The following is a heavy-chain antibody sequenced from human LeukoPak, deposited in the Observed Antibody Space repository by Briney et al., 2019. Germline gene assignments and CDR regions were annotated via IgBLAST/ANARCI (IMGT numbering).Heavy chain of an antibody. Sequence: KPAETLSLTCSVSGGSMTNLYWTWIXQPPGXGRECIGDIYDSGSTRHKTSLESRLNLSVDTSKHQFSLKLRSVTAADTAVYYRAKGGRTNFYYGDVWGQGTTVTVSS. D-gene: IGHD2/OR15-2a*01. CDR3: AKGGRTNFYYGDV. CDR2: IYDSGST. V-gene: IGHV4-59*01. CDR1: GGSMTNLY. J-gene: IGHJ6*02.